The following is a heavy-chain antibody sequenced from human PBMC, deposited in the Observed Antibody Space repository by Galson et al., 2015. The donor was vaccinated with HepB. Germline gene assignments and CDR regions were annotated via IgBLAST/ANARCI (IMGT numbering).Heavy chain of an antibody. CDR2: IIPIFGTA. J-gene: IGHJ5*02. Sequence: SVKVSCKASGGTFSSYAISWVRQAPGQGLEWMGGIIPIFGTANYAQKFQGRVTITADESTSTAYMELSSLRSEDTAVYYCASSTVTTLYNWFDPWGQGTLVTVSS. CDR3: ASSTVTTLYNWFDP. D-gene: IGHD4-17*01. CDR1: GGTFSSYA. V-gene: IGHV1-69*13.